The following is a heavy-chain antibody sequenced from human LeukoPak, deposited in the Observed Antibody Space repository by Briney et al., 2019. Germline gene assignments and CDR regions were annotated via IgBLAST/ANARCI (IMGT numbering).Heavy chain of an antibody. V-gene: IGHV1-46*01. CDR1: GYTFTSYY. D-gene: IGHD5-24*01. CDR2: INPSGGST. J-gene: IGHJ3*02. Sequence: GASVKVSCKASGYTFTSYYMHWVRQAPGQGLEWMGIINPSGGSTSYAQKFRGRVTMTRDTSTSTVYMELSSLRSEDTAVYYCARDSPRAKDGYSIWGQGTMVTVSS. CDR3: ARDSPRAKDGYSI.